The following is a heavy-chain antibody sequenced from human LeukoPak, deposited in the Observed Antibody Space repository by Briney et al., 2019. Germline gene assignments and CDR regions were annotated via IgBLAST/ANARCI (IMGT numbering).Heavy chain of an antibody. CDR2: ISAYNGNT. V-gene: IGHV1-18*01. CDR3: ARDHCYDTSGYDC. D-gene: IGHD3-22*01. J-gene: IGHJ4*02. Sequence: ASVKVSCKASGYSFTSYGITWVRQAPGQGLEWMGWISAYNGNTKYAQKLQGRVTMTTDSSTTTAYMELRSLRSDDTAVYYCARDHCYDTSGYDCWGQGTLVTVSS. CDR1: GYSFTSYG.